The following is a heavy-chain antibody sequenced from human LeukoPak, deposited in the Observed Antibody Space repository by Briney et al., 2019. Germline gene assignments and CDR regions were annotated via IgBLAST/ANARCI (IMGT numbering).Heavy chain of an antibody. Sequence: SETLSLTCTVSGGSISSSSYYWGWIRQPPGKGLEWIGSIYYSGSTYYNPSLKSRVTISVDTSKNQFSLKLSSVTAADTAVYYCARRGGSYRPYNWFDPWGQGTLVTVSS. D-gene: IGHD1-26*01. V-gene: IGHV4-39*01. J-gene: IGHJ5*02. CDR2: IYYSGST. CDR1: GGSISSSSYY. CDR3: ARRGGSYRPYNWFDP.